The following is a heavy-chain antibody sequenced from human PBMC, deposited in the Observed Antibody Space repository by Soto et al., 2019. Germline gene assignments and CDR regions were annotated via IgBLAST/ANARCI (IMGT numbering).Heavy chain of an antibody. CDR3: ARGLGYCSSTSCHIGYYYYYGMDV. D-gene: IGHD2-2*02. V-gene: IGHV1-69*06. J-gene: IGHJ6*02. CDR2: IIPIFGTA. Sequence: SVKVSCKASGGTFSSYAISWVRQAPGQGLEWMGGIIPIFGTANYAQKFQGRVTITADKSTSTAYMELSSLRSEDTAVYYCARGLGYCSSTSCHIGYYYYYGMDVWGQGTTVTVSS. CDR1: GGTFSSYA.